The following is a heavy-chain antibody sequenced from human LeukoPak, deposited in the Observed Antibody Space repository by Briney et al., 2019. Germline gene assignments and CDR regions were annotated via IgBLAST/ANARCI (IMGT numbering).Heavy chain of an antibody. CDR1: GFSFSTAW. CDR3: VIDDYYDKSGPSGADYFDY. V-gene: IGHV3-15*01. D-gene: IGHD3-22*01. J-gene: IGHJ4*02. CDR2: IKAKGFGETT. Sequence: PGGSLRLSCGASGFSFSTAWMSWVRQAPGKGLEWVARIKAKGFGETTDYAAPVRGRFSISRADSKNTLYLQMNSLQTADTAMYYCVIDDYYDKSGPSGADYFDYWGQGTLVTVSS.